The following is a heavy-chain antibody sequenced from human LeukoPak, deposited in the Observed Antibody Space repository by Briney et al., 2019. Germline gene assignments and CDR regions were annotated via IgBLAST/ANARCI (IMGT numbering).Heavy chain of an antibody. Sequence: GGSLRLSCAASGFTFSSYWMHWVRQAPGKGLVWVSRINSDGSSTSYADSVNGRFTISRDNAKNSLYLQMNSLRAEDTAVYYCARRRDSGSLQHFDYWGQGTLVTVSS. V-gene: IGHV3-74*01. CDR3: ARRRDSGSLQHFDY. J-gene: IGHJ4*02. D-gene: IGHD1-26*01. CDR2: INSDGSST. CDR1: GFTFSSYW.